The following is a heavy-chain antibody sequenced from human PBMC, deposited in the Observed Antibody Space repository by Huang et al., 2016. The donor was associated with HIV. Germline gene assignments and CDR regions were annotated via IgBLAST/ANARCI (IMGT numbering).Heavy chain of an antibody. V-gene: IGHV3-21*01. Sequence: EVQLVESGGGLVKPGGSLRLSCAASGFTFSSYSMNWVRQAPGKGLEVVSSISSSRCYRYYADSVKGRFTHSSDNAKNSLYLQMNSLRAEDTAVYYCASEIAAASIDYWGQGTLVTVSS. CDR1: GFTFSSYS. CDR2: ISSSRCYR. CDR3: ASEIAAASIDY. D-gene: IGHD6-13*01. J-gene: IGHJ4*02.